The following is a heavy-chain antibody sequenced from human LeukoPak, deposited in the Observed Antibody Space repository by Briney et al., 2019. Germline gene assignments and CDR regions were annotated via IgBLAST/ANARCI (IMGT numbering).Heavy chain of an antibody. V-gene: IGHV3-11*04. Sequence: GGSLRLSCVASGFTFSDYFMSWIRQAPGKGLGWLSFINSAGNNIYYADSVKGRFTISRDNSKETLYLEMNSPRVEDTAIYYCATSRVFDYWGQGTLVAVSS. CDR3: ATSRVFDY. J-gene: IGHJ4*02. CDR1: GFTFSDYF. CDR2: INSAGNNI.